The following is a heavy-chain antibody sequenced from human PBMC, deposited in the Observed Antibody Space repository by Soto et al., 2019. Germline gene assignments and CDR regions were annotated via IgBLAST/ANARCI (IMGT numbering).Heavy chain of an antibody. V-gene: IGHV4-59*01. Sequence: QVQLQEAGPGLVKPSETLSLTCSVSGASISNYYWSWIRQPPGKGLEWIGYIYYRGSTNYNPSLKSRVTISVDTSRNQVSLRLTSVTAADTAVYYCATAVPNGYVPNYYPVDVWGRGITVTVSS. CDR2: IYYRGST. J-gene: IGHJ6*03. CDR3: ATAVPNGYVPNYYPVDV. D-gene: IGHD5-12*01. CDR1: GASISNYY.